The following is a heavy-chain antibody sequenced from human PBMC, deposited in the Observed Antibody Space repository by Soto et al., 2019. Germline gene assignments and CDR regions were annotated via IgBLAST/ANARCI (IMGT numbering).Heavy chain of an antibody. V-gene: IGHV1-69*01. D-gene: IGHD3-16*01. J-gene: IGHJ2*01. CDR1: GGTFSSYS. CDR3: ARPFQSWPGGWYFDL. CDR2: IIPIFGTA. Sequence: QVQLVQSGAEVKKPGSSVKVSCQASGGTFSSYSINWVRQAPGQGLEWMGGIIPIFGTANYAQKFQGRVTLTADESTSTAHMELSSLRNEDTAVDYCARPFQSWPGGWYFDLWGRGTLVTVSS.